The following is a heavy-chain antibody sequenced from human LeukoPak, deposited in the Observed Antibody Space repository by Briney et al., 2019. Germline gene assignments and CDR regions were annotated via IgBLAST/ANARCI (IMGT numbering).Heavy chain of an antibody. J-gene: IGHJ6*02. CDR2: MNPNSGNT. Sequence: ASVKVSCKASGYTFTSYDINWVRQATGQGLEWMGWMNPNSGNTGYAQKFQGRVTMTRDTSISTAYMELSRLRSDDTAVYYCARDIVVVPAAILTYGMDVWGQGTTVTVSS. V-gene: IGHV1-8*01. D-gene: IGHD2-2*02. CDR3: ARDIVVVPAAILTYGMDV. CDR1: GYTFTSYD.